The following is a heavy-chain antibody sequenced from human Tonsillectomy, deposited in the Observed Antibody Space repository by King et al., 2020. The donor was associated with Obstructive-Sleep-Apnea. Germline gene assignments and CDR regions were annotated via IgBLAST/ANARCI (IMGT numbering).Heavy chain of an antibody. Sequence: VQLVESGGGLVQPGGSLRLSCAASGFTFSSYSMNWVRQAPGKGLEWVSYISSSSSTIYYADSVKGRFTISRDNAKNSLYLQMNSLRAEDTAVYYCASPPPSSGYGGNSGWYFDLWGRGTLVTVSS. J-gene: IGHJ2*01. CDR2: ISSSSSTI. D-gene: IGHD4-23*01. CDR3: ASPPPSSGYGGNSGWYFDL. V-gene: IGHV3-48*04. CDR1: GFTFSSYS.